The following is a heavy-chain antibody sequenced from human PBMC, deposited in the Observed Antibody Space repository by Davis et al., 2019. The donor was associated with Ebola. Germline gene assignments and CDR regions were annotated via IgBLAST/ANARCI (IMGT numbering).Heavy chain of an antibody. CDR2: IRSKANSYAT. D-gene: IGHD6-19*01. CDR1: GFTFSGSA. CDR3: TRGPNSSGWYGKWYFDL. J-gene: IGHJ2*01. V-gene: IGHV3-73*01. Sequence: GESLKISCAASGFTFSGSATHWVRQASGKGLEWVGRIRSKANSYATAYTASVKGRFTISRDDSKNTAYLQMNSLKTEDTAVYYCTRGPNSSGWYGKWYFDLWGRGTLVTVSS.